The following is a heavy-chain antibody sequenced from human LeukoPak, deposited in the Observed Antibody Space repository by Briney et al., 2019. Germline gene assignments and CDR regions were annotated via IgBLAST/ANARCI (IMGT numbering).Heavy chain of an antibody. CDR2: IIPIFGTA. J-gene: IGHJ6*02. CDR1: GNSISNYA. V-gene: IGHV1-69*01. D-gene: IGHD3-16*01. Sequence: SVTVSCTASGNSISNYAVSWVRQAPGQGFEWMGGIIPIFGTADYAQKFQGRVTITADQSTSTTYMALSSLKSEDTATYYCTTRACHAGGCSSSFYYYYGLHFWGQGTTVSVSS. CDR3: TTRACHAGGCSSSFYYYYGLHF.